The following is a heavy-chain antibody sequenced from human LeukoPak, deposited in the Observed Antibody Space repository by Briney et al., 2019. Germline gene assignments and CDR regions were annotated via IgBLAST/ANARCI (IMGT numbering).Heavy chain of an antibody. CDR3: ARGVAGPNNFDY. V-gene: IGHV4-59*01. Sequence: PSETLSLTCTVSGGSISSYYWSWIRQPPGKGQGWMGYIYYSGSTNYNPSLQSQVPISVAPFQNQFSLKLSTVTPADTAVYYCARGVAGPNNFDYWGQGTLVTVSS. J-gene: IGHJ4*02. CDR2: IYYSGST. D-gene: IGHD6-19*01. CDR1: GGSISSYY.